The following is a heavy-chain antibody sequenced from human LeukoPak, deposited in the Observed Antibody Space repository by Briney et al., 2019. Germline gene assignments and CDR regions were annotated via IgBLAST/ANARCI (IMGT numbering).Heavy chain of an antibody. D-gene: IGHD5-18*01. CDR3: ARSMQLWGTFDY. CDR1: GYSISSGYY. CDR2: IYQSGTT. J-gene: IGHJ4*02. V-gene: IGHV4-38-2*01. Sequence: SETLSLTCAVSGYSISSGYYWGWIRQPPGEGLEWIGSIYQSGTTYFNPSLKSRVTISVDTSKNQFSLKLSSVTAADTAVYYCARSMQLWGTFDYWGQGTLVTVSS.